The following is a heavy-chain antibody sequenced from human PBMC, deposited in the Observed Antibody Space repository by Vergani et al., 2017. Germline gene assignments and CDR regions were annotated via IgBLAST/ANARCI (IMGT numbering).Heavy chain of an antibody. Sequence: QITLKESGPTLVKPTQTLTLTCTFSGFSLTTRGVAVGWIRQPPGKALEWLAIVFWDDDKRYSPSLRNRVTITRDTSRNQVVLTMTNIDPVDTATYYCTHGPCCGVVDCYDYYWDRRTVIAVS. CDR3: THGPCCGVVDCYDYY. CDR2: VFWDDDK. J-gene: IGHJ4*02. CDR1: GFSLTTRGVA. V-gene: IGHV2-5*02. D-gene: IGHD2-21*01.